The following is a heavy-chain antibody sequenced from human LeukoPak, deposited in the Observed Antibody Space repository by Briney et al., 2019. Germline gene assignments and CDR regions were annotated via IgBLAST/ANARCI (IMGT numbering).Heavy chain of an antibody. CDR1: GFSFSTSW. CDR3: ARDRGYSSYDY. J-gene: IGHJ4*02. D-gene: IGHD6-19*01. V-gene: IGHV3-7*01. Sequence: PGGSLRLSCAASGFSFSTSWMDWLRQAPGKGLEWLANINPDGRIINSVDSVKGRFTISRDNAKNSLYLQMNSLRAEDMAMYYCARDRGYSSYDYWGQGTLVTVSS. CDR2: INPDGRII.